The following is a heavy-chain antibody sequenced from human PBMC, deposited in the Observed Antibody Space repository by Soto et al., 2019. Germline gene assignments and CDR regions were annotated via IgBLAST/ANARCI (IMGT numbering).Heavy chain of an antibody. CDR3: AVGIAARPLGY. J-gene: IGHJ4*02. D-gene: IGHD6-6*01. CDR2: IYHSGST. Sequence: QLQLQESGSGLVKPSQTLSLTCAVSGCSISSSGYSWSWIRQPPGKGLEWIGYIYHSGSTYYNTSLKSRVTISVDRSNNQFSLKLSSVTAVDTAVYYCAVGIAARPLGYWGQVTLVTVSS. V-gene: IGHV4-30-2*01. CDR1: GCSISSSGYS.